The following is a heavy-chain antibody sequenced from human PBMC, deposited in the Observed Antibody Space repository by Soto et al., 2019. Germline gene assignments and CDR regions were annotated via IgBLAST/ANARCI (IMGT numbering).Heavy chain of an antibody. D-gene: IGHD2-21*02. CDR1: GGTFSSYA. CDR3: ARERWGTVVTRSYWFDP. V-gene: IGHV1-69*01. CDR2: IIPIFGTA. J-gene: IGHJ5*02. Sequence: QVQLVQSGAEVKKPGSSVKVSCKASGGTFSSYAISWVRQAPGQGLEWMGGIIPIFGTANYAQKFQGRVTITADESTSTAYMELSSLRSEDTAVYCCARERWGTVVTRSYWFDPWGQGTLVTVSS.